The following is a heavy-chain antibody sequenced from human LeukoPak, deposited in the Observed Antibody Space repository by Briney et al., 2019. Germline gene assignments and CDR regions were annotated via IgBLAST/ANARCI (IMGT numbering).Heavy chain of an antibody. CDR3: ARDLKSSTSCASGY. V-gene: IGHV1-2*02. CDR1: GYTFTGYY. D-gene: IGHD2-2*01. J-gene: IGHJ4*02. CDR2: INPNSGGT. Sequence: ASVKVSCKAPGYTFTGYYMHWVRPAPGQGLEWMGWINPNSGGTNYAQKFQGRVTMTRDTSISTAYMELSRLRSVDTAVYYCARDLKSSTSCASGYWGQGTLVTVSS.